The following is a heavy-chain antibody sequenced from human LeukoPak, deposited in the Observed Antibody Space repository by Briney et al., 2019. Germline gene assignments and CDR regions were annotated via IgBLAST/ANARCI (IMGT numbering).Heavy chain of an antibody. V-gene: IGHV3-48*02. CDR2: IDTSSYIV. CDR1: GFTFSSYS. J-gene: IGHJ3*01. CDR3: AREDDSWGPNNLDL. Sequence: PGGSLRLSCAASGFTFSSYSMNWVRQAPGKGLEWISYIDTSSYIVYYANSVMGRFTVTRDNAKNSLYLQMNSLRDEDTAVYYCAREDDSWGPNNLDLWGQGTMVTVSS. D-gene: IGHD7-27*01.